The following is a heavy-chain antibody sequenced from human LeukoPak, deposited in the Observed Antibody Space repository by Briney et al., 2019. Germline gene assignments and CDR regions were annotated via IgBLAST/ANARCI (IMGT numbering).Heavy chain of an antibody. D-gene: IGHD5-24*01. J-gene: IGHJ4*02. CDR1: GFTFSSYS. Sequence: GGSLRLSCAASGFTFSSYSMNWVRQAPGKGLEWVSSISSSSSYIYYADSVKGRFTISRDNAKNSLYLQMNSLRAEDTAVYYCARGGDGYNSLSHYWGQGTLVTVSS. CDR3: ARGGDGYNSLSHY. V-gene: IGHV3-21*01. CDR2: ISSSSSYI.